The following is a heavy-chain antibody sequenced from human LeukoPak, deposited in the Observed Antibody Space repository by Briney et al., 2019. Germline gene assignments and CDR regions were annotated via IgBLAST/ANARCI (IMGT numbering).Heavy chain of an antibody. J-gene: IGHJ4*02. CDR3: ARVGDTLDY. CDR1: GGSISSYY. V-gene: IGHV4-59*01. D-gene: IGHD1-26*01. Sequence: PSETLSLTCTVSGGSISSYYWSWIRQPPGKGLEWIGYISYSGSTKYNPSLKSRITISVDTSKNQLSLKLRSVTAADTAVYYCARVGDTLDYWGQGTLVTVSA. CDR2: ISYSGST.